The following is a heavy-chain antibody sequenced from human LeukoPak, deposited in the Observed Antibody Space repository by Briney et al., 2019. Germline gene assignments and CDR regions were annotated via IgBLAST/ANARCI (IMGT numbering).Heavy chain of an antibody. V-gene: IGHV3-30-3*01. D-gene: IGHD3-22*01. CDR2: IRYDGSNK. J-gene: IGHJ4*02. CDR3: ARGSRTYYYDSSGYYGFDY. Sequence: GRSLRLSCAASGFTFGSYAMHWVRQAPGKGLEWVAVIRYDGSNKYHADSVKGRFTISRDNSKNTLYLQMNSLRAEDTAVYYCARGSRTYYYDSSGYYGFDYWGEGAPVTASS. CDR1: GFTFGSYA.